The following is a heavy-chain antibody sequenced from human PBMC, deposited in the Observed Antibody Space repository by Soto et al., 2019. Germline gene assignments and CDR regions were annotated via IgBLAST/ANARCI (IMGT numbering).Heavy chain of an antibody. D-gene: IGHD1-1*01. CDR3: XAGGTRWLQTPFDY. J-gene: IGHJ4*02. V-gene: IGHV1-24*01. CDR2: FDPENGET. CDR1: GHTLAELS. Sequence: QVQLGQSGAEVKKPGASVKVSCKVSGHTLAELSMHWVRQAPGKGLEWMGGFDPENGETISAQKFQGRVSMTEDSXXXXXXXXXXXXXXXXXXXXXXXAGGTRWLQTPFDYWGQGTLVTVSS.